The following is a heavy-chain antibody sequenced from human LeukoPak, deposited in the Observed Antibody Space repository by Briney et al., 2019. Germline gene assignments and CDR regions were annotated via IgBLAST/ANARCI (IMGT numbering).Heavy chain of an antibody. CDR3: ARAGSLGNCSGGSCYSPTL. CDR1: GGSISTYY. Sequence: SSETLSLTCTASGGSISTYYWSWIRQPPGKGLEWIGYIYYTGSANYNPSLKSRVTISVDTSKNQFSLKLSSVTAADTAVYYCARAGSLGNCSGGSCYSPTLWGQGTLVTVSS. D-gene: IGHD2-15*01. J-gene: IGHJ4*02. CDR2: IYYTGSA. V-gene: IGHV4-59*01.